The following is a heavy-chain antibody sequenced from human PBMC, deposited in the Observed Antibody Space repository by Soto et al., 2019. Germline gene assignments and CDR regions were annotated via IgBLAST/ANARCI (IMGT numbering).Heavy chain of an antibody. CDR3: ATYCGGDCYQHG. CDR1: GGSFSGYY. CDR2: INHSGST. Sequence: QVQLQQWGAGLLKPSETLSLTCAVYGGSFSGYYWSWIRQPPGKGLEWIGEINHSGSTNYNPSLKSRVTISVDTSKNQFSLKLSSVTAADTAVYYCATYCGGDCYQHGWGQGTLVTVSS. D-gene: IGHD2-21*02. V-gene: IGHV4-34*01. J-gene: IGHJ4*02.